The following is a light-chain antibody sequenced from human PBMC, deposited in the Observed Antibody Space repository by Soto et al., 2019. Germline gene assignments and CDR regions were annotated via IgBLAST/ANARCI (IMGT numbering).Light chain of an antibody. CDR3: QQYGSSHGYT. J-gene: IGKJ2*01. CDR2: GAS. Sequence: EIVLTQSPGTLSLSPGERATLSCRASQSVSSFYLAWYQQTPGQATRLLIYGASSRATGIPDRFSGGGSGTDFTLTISRLEPEDFAVYYCQQYGSSHGYTFGQGTKLEIK. CDR1: QSVSSFY. V-gene: IGKV3-20*01.